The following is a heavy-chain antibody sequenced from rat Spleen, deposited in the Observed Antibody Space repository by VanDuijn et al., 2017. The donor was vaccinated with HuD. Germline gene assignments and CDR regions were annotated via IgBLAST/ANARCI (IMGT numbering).Heavy chain of an antibody. V-gene: IGHV2-1*01. Sequence: QVQLKESGPGLVQPSQTLSLTCTVADFSLTSYHVHWFRQPPGRGLEWMGGVWGDGSTDYDLALKSRLIISRDTSKSQVFLKMNSLQTDDTAIYFCTRSGFYYSSYVPFFDYWGQGVMVTVSS. CDR1: DFSLTSYH. CDR2: VWGDGST. D-gene: IGHD1-2*01. CDR3: TRSGFYYSSYVPFFDY. J-gene: IGHJ2*01.